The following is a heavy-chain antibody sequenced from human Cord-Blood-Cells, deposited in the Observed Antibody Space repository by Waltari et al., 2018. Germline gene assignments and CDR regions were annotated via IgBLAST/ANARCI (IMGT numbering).Heavy chain of an antibody. V-gene: IGHV1-8*03. CDR2: MNPNSGNT. CDR3: ARGVGEMTTVTFDY. Sequence: QVQLVQSGAAVKKPGASATVSCKAYAYTFNSSATNWVRQATGQGLEWMGWMNPNSGNTGYAQKFQGRVTITRNTSISTAYMELSSLRSEDTAVYYCARGVGEMTTVTFDYWGQGTLVTVSS. D-gene: IGHD4-17*01. J-gene: IGHJ4*02. CDR1: AYTFNSSA.